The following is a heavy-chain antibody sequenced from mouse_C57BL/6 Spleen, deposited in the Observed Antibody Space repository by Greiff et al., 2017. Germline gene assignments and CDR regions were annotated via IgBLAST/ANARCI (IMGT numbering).Heavy chain of an antibody. CDR3: AFYDCYYLDY. D-gene: IGHD2-3*01. CDR2: IHPNSGST. Sequence: QVQLQQPGAELVKPGASVKLSCKASGYTFTSYWMHWVKQRPGQGLEWIGLIHPNSGSTNYNEKFKSKATLTVDKSSSTAYMQLSSLTSEDSAVYYCAFYDCYYLDYWCQGTTLTVSS. J-gene: IGHJ2*01. V-gene: IGHV1-64*01. CDR1: GYTFTSYW.